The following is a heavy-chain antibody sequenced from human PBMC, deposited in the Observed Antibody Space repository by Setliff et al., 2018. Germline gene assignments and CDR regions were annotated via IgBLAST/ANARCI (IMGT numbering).Heavy chain of an antibody. V-gene: IGHV3-73*01. Sequence: PGGSLRLSCAASGFTFSGSAMYWVRQASGKGLEWVGRIRSKANGYATLYAASVKGRFIISRDDSKNTAYLQMNSLKTEDTAVYYCTSPRDGYDTFDIWGQGTMVTVSS. CDR1: GFTFSGSA. CDR2: IRSKANGYAT. D-gene: IGHD5-12*01. J-gene: IGHJ3*02. CDR3: TSPRDGYDTFDI.